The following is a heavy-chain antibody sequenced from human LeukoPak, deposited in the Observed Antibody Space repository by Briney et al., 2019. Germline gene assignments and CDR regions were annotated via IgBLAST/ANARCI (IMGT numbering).Heavy chain of an antibody. D-gene: IGHD3-16*01. J-gene: IGHJ4*02. CDR2: ISGSGGST. CDR3: AKDHDVWGLYYFDY. V-gene: IGHV3-23*01. CDR1: GFTFSSYA. Sequence: GGSLRPSCAASGFTFSSYAMSWVRQAPGKGLEWVSAISGSGGSTYYADSVKGRFTISRDNSKNTLYLQMNSLRAEDTAVYYWAKDHDVWGLYYFDYWGQGTLVTVSS.